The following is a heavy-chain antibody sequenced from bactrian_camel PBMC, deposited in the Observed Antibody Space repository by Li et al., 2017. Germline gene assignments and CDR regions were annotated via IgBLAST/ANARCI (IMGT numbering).Heavy chain of an antibody. D-gene: IGHD3*01. J-gene: IGHJ4*01. V-gene: IGHV3S1*01. CDR3: AAGDPLSFDGMGSALALRASEYNY. Sequence: HVQLVESGGGLVQPGGSLRLSCSTSGFTFSNYWMYWVRQAPGKGLEWVSLVSGGGGNTYYADSLKGRFTISQDIAKRTVYLQMNSLKFEDTAKYYCAAGDPLSFDGMGSALALRASEYNYWGQGTQVTVS. CDR1: GFTFSNYW. CDR2: VSGGGGNT.